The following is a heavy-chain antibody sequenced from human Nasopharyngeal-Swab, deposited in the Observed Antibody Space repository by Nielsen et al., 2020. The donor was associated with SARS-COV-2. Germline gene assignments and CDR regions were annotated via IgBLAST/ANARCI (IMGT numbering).Heavy chain of an antibody. CDR2: INPNSGAT. V-gene: IGHV1-2*02. D-gene: IGHD5-18*01. J-gene: IGHJ4*02. CDR1: GYTFTGYS. CDR3: ARLPTALVGWKDY. Sequence: ASVKVSCKASGYTFTGYSMHWVRQAPGQGLVWMGWINPNSGATNYAQKFQGRVTMTRDTSISTAYMELSRLRSDDTAVYYCARLPTALVGWKDYWGQGTLVTVSS.